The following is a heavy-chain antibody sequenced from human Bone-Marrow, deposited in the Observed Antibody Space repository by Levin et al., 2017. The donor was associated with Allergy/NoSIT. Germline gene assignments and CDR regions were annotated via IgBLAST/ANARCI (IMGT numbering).Heavy chain of an antibody. CDR1: GFTFSNYS. CDR2: ISHDGSNK. Sequence: SCAASGFTFSNYSMHWVRQAPGKGLEWVAVISHDGSNKYHADSVKGRFTISRDNFKNTLYVQMNSLRAEDTAVYYCATDVRWYSSGPNWFDPWGQGTLVTVSS. D-gene: IGHD6-19*01. CDR3: ATDVRWYSSGPNWFDP. V-gene: IGHV3-30-3*01. J-gene: IGHJ5*02.